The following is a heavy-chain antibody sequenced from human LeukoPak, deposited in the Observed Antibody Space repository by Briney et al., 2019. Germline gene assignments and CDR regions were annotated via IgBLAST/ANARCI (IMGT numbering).Heavy chain of an antibody. D-gene: IGHD3-16*01. CDR2: ISTTSGFT. J-gene: IGHJ4*02. CDR1: GFTFSDYY. V-gene: IGHV3-11*03. Sequence: GPLRLSCAASGFTFSDYYMTWIRRAPGKGLEWVSYISTTSGFTNYADSVRGRFTISRDNAKNSLFLQMNTLRPDDTAVYYCAKGSPPGDWGQGTLVTVSS. CDR3: AKGSPPGD.